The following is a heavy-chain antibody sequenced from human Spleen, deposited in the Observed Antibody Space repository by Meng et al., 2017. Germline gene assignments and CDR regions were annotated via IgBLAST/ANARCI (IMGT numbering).Heavy chain of an antibody. Sequence: LQQWGAGLLKPSETLSLTCVVSGGSFSDYYWSWIRQPPGKGLEWIGEINHSGSTNYNPSLESRATISVDTSKNQFSLRLSSVTAADTAVYYCARGGPIDYWGQGTLVTVSS. CDR2: INHSGST. CDR3: ARGGPIDY. CDR1: GGSFSDYY. J-gene: IGHJ4*02. V-gene: IGHV4-34*01.